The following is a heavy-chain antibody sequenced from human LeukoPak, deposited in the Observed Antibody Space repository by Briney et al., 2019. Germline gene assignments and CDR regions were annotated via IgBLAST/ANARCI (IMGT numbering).Heavy chain of an antibody. CDR3: ARDRGDFWSGYYILDY. CDR1: GGSISSYY. D-gene: IGHD3-3*01. J-gene: IGHJ4*02. V-gene: IGHV4-59*01. Sequence: SETLSLTCTVSGGSISSYYWSWIRQPPGKGLEWIGYIYYSGSTNHNPSLKSRVTISVDTSKNQFSLKLSSVTAADTAVYYCARDRGDFWSGYYILDYWGQGTLVTVSS. CDR2: IYYSGST.